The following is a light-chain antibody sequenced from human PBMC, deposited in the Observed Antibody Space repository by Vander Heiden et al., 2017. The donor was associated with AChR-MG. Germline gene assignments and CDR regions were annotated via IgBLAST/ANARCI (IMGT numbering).Light chain of an antibody. V-gene: IGLV4-69*01. CDR3: QTWGTGIRV. Sequence: QLVLPQSPSASASLGASVKLTCTLSSVHSSFAIAWHQQRPEKGPRYLMKLNSDGSLSKGDGIPDRFSGSSSGAERYLTISSLQSEDEADYYCQTWGTGIRVFGGGTKLTVL. J-gene: IGLJ3*02. CDR1: SVHSSFA. CDR2: LNSDGSL.